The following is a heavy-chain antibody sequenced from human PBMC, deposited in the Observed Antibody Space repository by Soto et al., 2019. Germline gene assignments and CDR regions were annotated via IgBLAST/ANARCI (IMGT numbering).Heavy chain of an antibody. Sequence: QITLKESGPTLVKPTQTLTLTCTLSGFSLSTTGVGVGWIRQPPGKALEWLALIYWDDDKRYSPSLRSRLTITQDTSKNQVGLTMTFMEPVDTAPYFCFQSCCGGDCLPFYPPHSYYGLDVWGQGAPVTVSS. CDR2: IYWDDDK. D-gene: IGHD2-21*01. CDR3: FQSCCGGDCLPFYPPHSYYGLDV. CDR1: GFSLSTTGVG. V-gene: IGHV2-5*02. J-gene: IGHJ6*02.